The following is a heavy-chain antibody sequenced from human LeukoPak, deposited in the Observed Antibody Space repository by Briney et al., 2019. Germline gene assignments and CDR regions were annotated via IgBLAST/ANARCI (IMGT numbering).Heavy chain of an antibody. V-gene: IGHV3-30*18. D-gene: IGHD6-13*01. CDR3: AKAATAAGPKNWFDP. CDR1: GFTFSSYD. CDR2: ISYDGSNK. J-gene: IGHJ5*02. Sequence: GGSLRLSCAASGFTFSSYDMHWVRQAPGKGLEWVAVISYDGSNKYYADSVKGRFTISRDNSKNTLYLQMNSLRAEDTAVYYCAKAATAAGPKNWFDPWGQETLVTVSS.